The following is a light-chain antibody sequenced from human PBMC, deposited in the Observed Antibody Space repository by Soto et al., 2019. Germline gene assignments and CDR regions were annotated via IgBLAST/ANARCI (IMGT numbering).Light chain of an antibody. CDR1: QSLLQSDGNTY. Sequence: IVMTQTPLSLSVTPGQPASISCKSSQSLLQSDGNTYLDWYLQKPGQSPQLLISLGSNRASGVPDRFSGSGSGTDFTLKISRVEAEDVGIYYCMQALQTQWAFGQGTKVDIK. CDR2: LGS. J-gene: IGKJ1*01. CDR3: MQALQTQWA. V-gene: IGKV2-28*01.